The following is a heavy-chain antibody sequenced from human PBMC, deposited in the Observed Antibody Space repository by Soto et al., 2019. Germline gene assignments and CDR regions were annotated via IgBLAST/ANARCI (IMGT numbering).Heavy chain of an antibody. V-gene: IGHV5-51*01. CDR2: IDTAAADD. Sequence: PGEFLKISCKASGYVFTKHLLACVRQIPGKGLEWIGLIDTAAADDRYSPSFQGQVTISVVKSNSSAYLRWDNLKTSDTATYFCARRAVEPSGHDYPYNLFDSWGQGT. D-gene: IGHD3-22*01. CDR3: ARRAVEPSGHDYPYNLFDS. J-gene: IGHJ5*01. CDR1: GYVFTKHL.